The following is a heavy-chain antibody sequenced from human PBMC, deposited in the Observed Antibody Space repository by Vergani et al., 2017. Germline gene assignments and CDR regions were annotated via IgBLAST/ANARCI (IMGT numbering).Heavy chain of an antibody. CDR3: ARDPRAARPGYVDY. V-gene: IGHV3-21*01. D-gene: IGHD6-6*01. Sequence: EVQLVESGGGLVKPGGSLRLSCAASGFTFSSYSMNWVRQAPGKGLEWVSSISSSSSYIYYANSVKGRFTSSRDNAKKSLYRQMNSLRAEDTAVYYCARDPRAARPGYVDYWGQGTLVTVSS. CDR2: ISSSSSYI. CDR1: GFTFSSYS. J-gene: IGHJ4*02.